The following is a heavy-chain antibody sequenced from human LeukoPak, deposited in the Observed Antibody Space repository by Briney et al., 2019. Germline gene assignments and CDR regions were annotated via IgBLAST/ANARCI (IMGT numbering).Heavy chain of an antibody. V-gene: IGHV1-8*01. CDR3: ARVQLWLRTPPYYYGMDV. CDR2: MNPNSGNT. D-gene: IGHD5-18*01. Sequence: ASVKVSCKASGYTFTSYDINWVRQATGQGLEWMGWMNPNSGNTGYAQKFQGRVTMTRNTSISTAYMELISLRSEDTAVYYCARVQLWLRTPPYYYGMDVWGQGTTVTVSS. CDR1: GYTFTSYD. J-gene: IGHJ6*02.